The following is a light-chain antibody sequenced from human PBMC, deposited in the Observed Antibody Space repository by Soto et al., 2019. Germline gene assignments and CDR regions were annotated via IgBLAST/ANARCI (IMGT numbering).Light chain of an antibody. Sequence: EIVLTQSPGTLSLSPGERATLSCRASQSLTSTYLAWYQQKPGQAPRLLIYGASSSATGIPDRFSGSGSGTDFPLTISRLEPEDFAVYYCQQYASSPPSYTFGQGTKLEIK. V-gene: IGKV3-20*01. CDR3: QQYASSPPSYT. CDR2: GAS. CDR1: QSLTSTY. J-gene: IGKJ2*01.